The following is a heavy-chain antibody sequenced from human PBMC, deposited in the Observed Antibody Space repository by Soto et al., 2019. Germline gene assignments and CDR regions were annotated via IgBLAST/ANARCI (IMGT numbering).Heavy chain of an antibody. Sequence: QVQLVQSGVEVKKPGASVKVSCKASGYTFTDYRMIWVRQPPGQGLEWMGIINPSGGSTNYAPNFQGRVTLTRDAFTSTVYMELSNLRSEDTAVYYCARPAGRLANWFDPWGQGTLVTVSS. D-gene: IGHD6-6*01. V-gene: IGHV1-46*01. CDR1: GYTFTDYR. J-gene: IGHJ5*02. CDR2: INPSGGST. CDR3: ARPAGRLANWFDP.